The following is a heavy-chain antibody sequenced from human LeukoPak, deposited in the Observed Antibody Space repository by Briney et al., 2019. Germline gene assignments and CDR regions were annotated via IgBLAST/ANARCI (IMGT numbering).Heavy chain of an antibody. CDR2: IIGGAGST. V-gene: IGHV3-23*01. J-gene: IGHJ4*02. CDR1: GFSLSSHG. CDR3: AHGAMYQLDY. D-gene: IGHD2-2*01. Sequence: SGGSLRLSCAASGFSLSSHGMSWVRQAPGKGLEWVSGIIGGAGSTYYADSVKGRFTISGDNSKNTLFLQMNSLRAEDTAVYYCAHGAMYQLDYWGQGTLVTVSS.